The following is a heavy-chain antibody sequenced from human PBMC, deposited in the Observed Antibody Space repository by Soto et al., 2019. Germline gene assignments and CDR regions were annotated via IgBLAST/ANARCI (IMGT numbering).Heavy chain of an antibody. D-gene: IGHD2-2*02. V-gene: IGHV5-51*01. Sequence: GESLKISCKGSGYSFTSYWIGWVRQMPGKGLEWMGIIYLCDSETRYSPSFQGQVTNSADKSISTAYLQWSSLKASDTAMYYCARKTYCSSTSCYTVDSWGQGTMVTV. J-gene: IGHJ4*02. CDR3: ARKTYCSSTSCYTVDS. CDR2: IYLCDSET. CDR1: GYSFTSYW.